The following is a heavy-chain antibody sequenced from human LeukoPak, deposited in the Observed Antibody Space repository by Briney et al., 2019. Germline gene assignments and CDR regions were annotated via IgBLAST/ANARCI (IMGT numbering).Heavy chain of an antibody. CDR1: GYTFTSYA. J-gene: IGHJ4*02. V-gene: IGHV1-69*13. Sequence: ASVKVSCKASGYTFTSYAMHWVRQAPGQGLEWMGGIIPIFGTANYAQKFQGRVTITADESTSTAYMELSSLRSEDTAVYYCARDSEGSGSIWGDYWGQGTLVTVSS. CDR3: ARDSEGSGSIWGDY. CDR2: IIPIFGTA. D-gene: IGHD3-10*01.